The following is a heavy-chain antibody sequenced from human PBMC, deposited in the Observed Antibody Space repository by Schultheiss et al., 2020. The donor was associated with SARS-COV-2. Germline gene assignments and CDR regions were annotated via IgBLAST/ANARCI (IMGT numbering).Heavy chain of an antibody. CDR1: GGSISSYY. J-gene: IGHJ6*03. D-gene: IGHD3-10*02. Sequence: SETLSLTCTVSGGSISSYYWSWIRQPAGKGLEWIGRIYTSGSTNYNPSLKSRVTMSVDTSKNQFSLKLSSVTAADTAVYYCARGDYMFDYYYYMDVWGKGTTVTVSS. CDR2: IYTSGST. CDR3: ARGDYMFDYYYYMDV. V-gene: IGHV4-4*07.